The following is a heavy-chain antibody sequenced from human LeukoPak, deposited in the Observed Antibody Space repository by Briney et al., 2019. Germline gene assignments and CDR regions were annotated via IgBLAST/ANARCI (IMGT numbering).Heavy chain of an antibody. CDR3: ARDDFYYDSSGSIGY. V-gene: IGHV1-2*06. CDR1: GYTFTSYG. Sequence: ASVKVSCKASGYTFTSYGISWVRQAPGQGLEWMGRINPNSGGTNYAQKFQGRVTMTRDTSISTAYIELSRLRSDDTAVYYCARDDFYYDSSGSIGYWGQGTLVTVSS. CDR2: INPNSGGT. D-gene: IGHD3-22*01. J-gene: IGHJ4*02.